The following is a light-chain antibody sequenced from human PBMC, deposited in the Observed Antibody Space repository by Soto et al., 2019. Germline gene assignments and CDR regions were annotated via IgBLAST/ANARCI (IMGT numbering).Light chain of an antibody. CDR1: ISNIGVNY. CDR3: ATWDSNLRAVV. Sequence: QSVLTQPPSVSAAPGLKGTISCSGSISNIGVNYVSWYQQLPGTAPKLLIYEHNKRPSGIPDRFSGSTSGTSATLGITGLQTGDEGDYYCATWDSNLRAVVFGGGTKLTVL. V-gene: IGLV1-51*01. CDR2: EHN. J-gene: IGLJ2*01.